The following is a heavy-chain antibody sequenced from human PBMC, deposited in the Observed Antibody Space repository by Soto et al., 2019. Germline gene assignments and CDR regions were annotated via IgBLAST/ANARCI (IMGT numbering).Heavy chain of an antibody. V-gene: IGHV4-4*07. Sequence: SSETLSLTCTVSGGSINTFYWSWVRQPAGKGLEWIGRIFSSGSTSFNPSLESRVAMSVDTSKNHFSLNLSSVTAADMAVYYCAREGSYSAYNFAHGIQLWSFDFWGQGALGTVSS. D-gene: IGHD5-12*01. CDR2: IFSSGST. CDR1: GGSINTFY. CDR3: AREGSYSAYNFAHGIQLWSFDF. J-gene: IGHJ4*02.